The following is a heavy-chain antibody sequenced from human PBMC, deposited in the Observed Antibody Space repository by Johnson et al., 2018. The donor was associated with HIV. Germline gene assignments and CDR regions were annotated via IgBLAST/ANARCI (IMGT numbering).Heavy chain of an antibody. V-gene: IGHV3-30*04. J-gene: IGHJ3*02. CDR1: DFTFTNNA. CDR2: ISYDGSEK. CDR3: ARRAFEWELPGGAFDI. D-gene: IGHD1-26*01. Sequence: QVQLVESGGGVVQPGRSLRLSCAASDFTFTNNAIHWVRQAPGKGLEWVAVISYDGSEKYFADSVKGRFTISRDSSKNTLYLQMNSLRPDDTSVYDCARRAFEWELPGGAFDIWGQGTMVTVSS.